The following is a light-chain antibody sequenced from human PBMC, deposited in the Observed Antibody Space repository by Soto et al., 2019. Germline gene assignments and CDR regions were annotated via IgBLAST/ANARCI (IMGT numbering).Light chain of an antibody. Sequence: IVMTQSPATLSVSPGESATLSCRASQSVRSNLAWYQQRPGQAPRLLIYGASTRATDIPARFSGSGSGTEFTLTISSLQSEDFAVYYCQQYNNWPRTFGQGTKVDIK. CDR1: QSVRSN. CDR3: QQYNNWPRT. J-gene: IGKJ1*01. CDR2: GAS. V-gene: IGKV3-15*01.